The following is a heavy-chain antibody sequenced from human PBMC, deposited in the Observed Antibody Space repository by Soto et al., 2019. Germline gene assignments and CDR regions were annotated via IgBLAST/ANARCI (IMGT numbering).Heavy chain of an antibody. V-gene: IGHV4-39*01. J-gene: IGHJ4*02. CDR3: ARLNDYYFDY. D-gene: IGHD1-1*01. CDR1: GGSISSSSYY. Sequence: SETLSLTCTVSGGSISSSSYYWGWIRQPPGKGLEWIGSIYYSGSTYYNPSLKSRVTISVDTSKNQFSLKLSSVTAADTAVYYCARLNDYYFDYWGQGTLVTVSS. CDR2: IYYSGST.